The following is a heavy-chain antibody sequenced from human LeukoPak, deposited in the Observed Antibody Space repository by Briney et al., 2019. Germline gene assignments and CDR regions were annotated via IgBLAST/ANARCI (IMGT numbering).Heavy chain of an antibody. Sequence: PGGSLRLSCAASGFTFSSYSMNWVHQAPGKGLEWVSSISSSSSYIYYADSVKGRFTISRDNAKNSLYLQMNSLRAEDTAVYYCAREVAATPFDYWGQGTLVTVSS. CDR2: ISSSSSYI. CDR1: GFTFSSYS. D-gene: IGHD2-15*01. CDR3: AREVAATPFDY. J-gene: IGHJ4*02. V-gene: IGHV3-21*01.